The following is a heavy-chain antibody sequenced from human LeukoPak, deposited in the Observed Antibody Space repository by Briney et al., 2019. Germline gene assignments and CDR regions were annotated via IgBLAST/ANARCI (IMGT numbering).Heavy chain of an antibody. D-gene: IGHD2-2*01. CDR2: IYYSGNT. V-gene: IGHV4-59*01. Sequence: SETLSLTCTVSGGSISNYYWSWIRQPPGKGLEWIGNIYYSGNTNYNPSLKSRVTISVDTSKNQFSPKLSSVTVADTAVYYCASKRMYPRYWFDPWGQGTLVTVSS. CDR3: ASKRMYPRYWFDP. J-gene: IGHJ5*02. CDR1: GGSISNYY.